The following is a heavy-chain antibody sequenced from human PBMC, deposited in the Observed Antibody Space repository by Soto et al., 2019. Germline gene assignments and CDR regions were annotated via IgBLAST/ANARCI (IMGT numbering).Heavy chain of an antibody. V-gene: IGHV4-61*01. Sequence: QVQLQESGPGLVKPSETLSLTCTVSGGSVSNDYYFWSWIRQTPGKGLEWIGYIHYSGTTNYNPSLMSRVTISVETSKNPFSLNLGPVTAADAALYYCARGRREYCTNGVCYTFVPDWGQGTLVTVSS. CDR3: ARGRREYCTNGVCYTFVPD. D-gene: IGHD2-8*01. J-gene: IGHJ4*02. CDR1: GGSVSNDYYF. CDR2: IHYSGTT.